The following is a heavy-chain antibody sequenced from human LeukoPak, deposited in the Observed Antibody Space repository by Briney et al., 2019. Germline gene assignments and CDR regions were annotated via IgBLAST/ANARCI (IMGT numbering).Heavy chain of an antibody. Sequence: SGFTXXXYGMSWVRQAPGKGLEWVSAISGSGGSTFYADSVKGRFTISRDNSKNTLYLQMNRLRAEDTAIYYXXXXXXXXXXXXXXYFXYWGQGALVTVSS. J-gene: IGHJ4*02. V-gene: IGHV3-23*01. CDR1: GFTXXXYG. CDR3: XXXXXXXXXXXXXYFXY. CDR2: ISGSGGST.